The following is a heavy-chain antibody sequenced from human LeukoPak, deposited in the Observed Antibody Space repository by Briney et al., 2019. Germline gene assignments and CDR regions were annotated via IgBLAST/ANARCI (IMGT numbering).Heavy chain of an antibody. J-gene: IGHJ4*02. Sequence: GGSLRLSCAASGFTFSSYSMNWVRQAPGKGLEWVSSITSSSSYIYYADSVKGRFTISRDNAKNSLYLQMNSLRADDSGVYYCATGHSYGYDYWGQGVLVTVSS. CDR2: ITSSSSYI. D-gene: IGHD5-18*01. CDR1: GFTFSSYS. CDR3: ATGHSYGYDY. V-gene: IGHV3-21*01.